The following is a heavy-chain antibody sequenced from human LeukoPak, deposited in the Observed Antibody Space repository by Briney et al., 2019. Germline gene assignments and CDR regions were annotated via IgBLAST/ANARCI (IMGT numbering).Heavy chain of an antibody. D-gene: IGHD2-2*01. CDR2: INPNSGGT. J-gene: IGHJ5*02. CDR3: ARGIASTSCYGPSCNWFDP. CDR1: GYTFTGYY. Sequence: ASVKVSCKASGYTFTGYYMHWVRQAPGQGLEWMGCINPNSGGTNYAQKFQGRVTMTRDTSISTAYMELSSLRSDDTAIYYCARGIASTSCYGPSCNWFDPWGQGTLVTVSS. V-gene: IGHV1-2*02.